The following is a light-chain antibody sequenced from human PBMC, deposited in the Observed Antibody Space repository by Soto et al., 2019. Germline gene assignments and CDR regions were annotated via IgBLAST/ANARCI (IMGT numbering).Light chain of an antibody. CDR3: QQYYSTPYT. CDR1: QSVLYSSNNKNY. J-gene: IGKJ2*01. CDR2: WAS. V-gene: IGKV4-1*01. Sequence: DIVMTQSPDSLAVSLGERATINCKSSQSVLYSSNNKNYLAWYQQKPGQPPKLLIYWASTRESGVPDRFSGSGSGTEFTLTISGLQAEDVALYYCQQYYSTPYTFGQGTKLEIK.